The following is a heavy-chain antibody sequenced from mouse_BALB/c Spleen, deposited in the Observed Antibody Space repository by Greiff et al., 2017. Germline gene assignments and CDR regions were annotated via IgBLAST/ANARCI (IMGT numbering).Heavy chain of an antibody. CDR1: GFTFSSYA. Sequence: EVKLVESGGGLVKPGGSLKLSCAASGFTFSSYAMSWVRQTPEKRLEWVASISSGGSTYYPDSVKGRFTISRDNARNILYLQMSSLRSEDTAMYYCARGDGYAWFAYWGQGTLVTVSA. CDR3: ARGDGYAWFAY. D-gene: IGHD2-2*01. V-gene: IGHV5-6-5*01. J-gene: IGHJ3*01. CDR2: ISSGGST.